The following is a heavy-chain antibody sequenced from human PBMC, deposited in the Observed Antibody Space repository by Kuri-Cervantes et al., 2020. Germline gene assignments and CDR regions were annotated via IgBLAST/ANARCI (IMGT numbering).Heavy chain of an antibody. CDR3: TTDYGATISFRDY. CDR1: GFTFSSYE. CDR2: ISSSGSTI. J-gene: IGHJ4*02. D-gene: IGHD5-12*01. Sequence: GESLKISCAASGFTFSSYEMNWVRQAPGKGLEWVSYISSSGSTIYYADSVKGRFTISRDDSKNTLYLQMNSLKTEDTAVYYCTTDYGATISFRDYWGQGTLVTVSS. V-gene: IGHV3-48*03.